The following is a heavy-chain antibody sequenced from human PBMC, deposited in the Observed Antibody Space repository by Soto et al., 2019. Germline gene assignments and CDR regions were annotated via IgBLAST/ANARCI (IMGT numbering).Heavy chain of an antibody. CDR2: INSDGSST. D-gene: IGHD4-17*01. J-gene: IGHJ4*02. CDR1: GFTLSSYW. Sequence: GGSLRLSCAASGFTLSSYWMHWVRQAPGKGLVWVSRINSDGSSTSYADSVKGRFTISRDNAKNTLYLQMNSLRAEDTAVYYCARETTTVVTRGNYFDYWGQGTLVTVSS. CDR3: ARETTTVVTRGNYFDY. V-gene: IGHV3-74*01.